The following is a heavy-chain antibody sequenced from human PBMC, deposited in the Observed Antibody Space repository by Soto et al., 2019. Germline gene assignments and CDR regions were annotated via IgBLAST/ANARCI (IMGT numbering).Heavy chain of an antibody. CDR1: GDSITRSNFY. D-gene: IGHD3-22*01. J-gene: IGHJ5*02. CDR2: IFYSGST. Sequence: SETLSLTCTVSGDSITRSNFYWGWIRQPPGKGLEWLGSIFYSGSTFYNPALKSRVTFSVDTSKNHFSLKLSSVTAADTAVYYCARHKTTMLTVVSVFDPWGQGTRVTVSS. V-gene: IGHV4-39*02. CDR3: ARHKTTMLTVVSVFDP.